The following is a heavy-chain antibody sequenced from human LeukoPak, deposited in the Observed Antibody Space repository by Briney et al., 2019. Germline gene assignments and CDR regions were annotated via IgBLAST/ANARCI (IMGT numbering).Heavy chain of an antibody. J-gene: IGHJ6*03. V-gene: IGHV4-59*12. CDR2: MHYSGSI. Sequence: PSETLSLTCTVSGGSISSYFWSWIRQPPGKGPEWIGYMHYSGSINYNPSLKSRVTISIDTSKNQFSLNLSSVTATDTAVYYCAREVFGADYYYYMDIWGKGTTVIVSS. CDR1: GGSISSYF. D-gene: IGHD3-3*01. CDR3: AREVFGADYYYYMDI.